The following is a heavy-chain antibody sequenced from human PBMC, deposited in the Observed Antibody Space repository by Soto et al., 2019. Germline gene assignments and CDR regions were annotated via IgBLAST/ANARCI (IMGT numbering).Heavy chain of an antibody. CDR1: GFTFDDYA. J-gene: IGHJ4*02. Sequence: EVQLVESGGGLVQPGRSLRLSCAASGFTFDDYAMHWVRQGAGKGLEWVSGISWNGGRTGYADSVKGRFTISRDNAKNSLYLQMNSLRTEDTALYYCAREGTTLDYWGQRTMVTVSS. V-gene: IGHV3-9*01. D-gene: IGHD2-15*01. CDR2: ISWNGGRT. CDR3: AREGTTLDY.